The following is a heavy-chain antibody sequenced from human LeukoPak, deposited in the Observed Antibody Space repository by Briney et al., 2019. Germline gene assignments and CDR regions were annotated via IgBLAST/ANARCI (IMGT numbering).Heavy chain of an antibody. CDR1: GFTFSDYY. CDR2: ISSSSDYT. J-gene: IGHJ5*02. D-gene: IGHD6-13*01. V-gene: IGHV3-11*06. Sequence: GGSLRLSCVASGFTFSDYYMSGIRQAPGKGLEWVSYISSSSDYTNYADSVRGRFTISRDNAKNSLYLQMNSLRAEDTAVYYCARPPYSSSWDPGWFDPWGQGTLITVSS. CDR3: ARPPYSSSWDPGWFDP.